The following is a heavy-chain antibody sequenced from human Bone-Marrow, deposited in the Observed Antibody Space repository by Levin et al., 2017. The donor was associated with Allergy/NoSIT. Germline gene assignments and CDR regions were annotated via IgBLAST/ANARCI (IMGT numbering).Heavy chain of an antibody. CDR1: GFTFSSYG. J-gene: IGHJ6*02. D-gene: IGHD3-10*01. CDR2: IWYDGSNK. Sequence: GGSLRLSCAASGFTFSSYGMHWVRQAPGKGLEWVAVIWYDGSNKYYADSVKGRFTISRDNSKNTLYLQMNSLRAEDTAVYYCAREPGDYYYGMDVWGQGTTVTVSS. CDR3: AREPGDYYYGMDV. V-gene: IGHV3-33*01.